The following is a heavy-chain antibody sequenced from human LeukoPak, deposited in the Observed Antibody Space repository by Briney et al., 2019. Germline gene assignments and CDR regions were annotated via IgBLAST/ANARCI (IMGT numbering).Heavy chain of an antibody. D-gene: IGHD2-15*01. CDR3: ARAYCSGGSCYSSRGMFDP. CDR1: GYSISNGYY. Sequence: SETLSLTCTVSGYSISNGYYWGWMRQPPGKGLEWIGSIYHSGRTHYNPSLKSRVIISVDTSKNQFSLNLSSVTATDTAVYYCARAYCSGGSCYSSRGMFDPWGQGTLVTVSS. V-gene: IGHV4-38-2*02. CDR2: IYHSGRT. J-gene: IGHJ5*02.